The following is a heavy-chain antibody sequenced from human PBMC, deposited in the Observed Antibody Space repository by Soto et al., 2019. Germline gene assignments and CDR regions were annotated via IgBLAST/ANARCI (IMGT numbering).Heavy chain of an antibody. D-gene: IGHD5-18*01. J-gene: IGHJ4*02. CDR1: GGSVSSGSYY. CDR3: ARIRGGYSYGYDVPYYFDY. CDR2: IYYSGST. V-gene: IGHV4-61*01. Sequence: SETLSLTCTVSGGSVSSGSYYWSWIRQPPGKGLEWIGYIYYSGSTNYNPSLKSRVTISVDTSKNQFSLKLSSVTAADTAVYYCARIRGGYSYGYDVPYYFDYWGQGTLATVSS.